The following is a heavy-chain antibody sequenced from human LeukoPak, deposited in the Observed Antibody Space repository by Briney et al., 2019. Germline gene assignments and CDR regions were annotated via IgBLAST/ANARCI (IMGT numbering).Heavy chain of an antibody. J-gene: IGHJ3*02. CDR2: INWNGGST. D-gene: IGHD3-22*01. Sequence: PGGSLRLSCAASGFTFSSYGMHWVRQAPGKGLEWVSGINWNGGSTGYADSVKGRFTISRDNAKNSLYLQMNSLRAEDTALYHCARDRDSSGYYPLAAFDIWGQGTMVTVSS. V-gene: IGHV3-20*01. CDR1: GFTFSSYG. CDR3: ARDRDSSGYYPLAAFDI.